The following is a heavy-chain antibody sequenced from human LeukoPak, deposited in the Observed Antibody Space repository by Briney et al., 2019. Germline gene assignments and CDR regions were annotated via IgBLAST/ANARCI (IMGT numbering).Heavy chain of an antibody. CDR3: AANSADYNTLGSSYKV. V-gene: IGHV4-34*01. CDR1: GGSFSGYY. CDR2: ISYSGTT. D-gene: IGHD3-10*01. Sequence: SETLSLTCAVYGGSFSGYYWSWIRQPPGKGMEWIGSISYSGTTYYNPSLKSRVTISVDTSKNQFSPKLNSVTAADTAAFYCAANSADYNTLGSSYKVWGQGTLVTVSS. J-gene: IGHJ4*02.